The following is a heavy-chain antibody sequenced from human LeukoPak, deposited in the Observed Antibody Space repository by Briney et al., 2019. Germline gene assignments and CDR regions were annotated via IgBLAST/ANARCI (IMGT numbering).Heavy chain of an antibody. CDR1: GYTFTSYG. Sequence: ASVKVSCKASGYTFTSYGISWVRQAPGQGLEWMGRINPNSGGTNYAQKFQGRVTMTRDTSINTAYMVLTSLRSDDTAVYYCARGTVTGRGWFRDFDYWGQGTLVTVSS. D-gene: IGHD6-19*01. V-gene: IGHV1-2*06. J-gene: IGHJ4*02. CDR3: ARGTVTGRGWFRDFDY. CDR2: INPNSGGT.